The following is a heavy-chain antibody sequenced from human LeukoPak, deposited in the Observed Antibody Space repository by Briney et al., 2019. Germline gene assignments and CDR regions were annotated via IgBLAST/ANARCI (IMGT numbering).Heavy chain of an antibody. Sequence: PGGSLRLSCAASGFIFEESTIHWVRQAPGKGLKWVSLINWDGGTTRYAGSVNGRFAISRDNGKNSLSLQMNSLTVEDSALYYCATGDVDSPMNFYHWGQGTLVTVSS. V-gene: IGHV3-43*01. CDR3: ATGDVDSPMNFYH. CDR1: GFIFEEST. CDR2: INWDGGTT. J-gene: IGHJ4*02. D-gene: IGHD3-22*01.